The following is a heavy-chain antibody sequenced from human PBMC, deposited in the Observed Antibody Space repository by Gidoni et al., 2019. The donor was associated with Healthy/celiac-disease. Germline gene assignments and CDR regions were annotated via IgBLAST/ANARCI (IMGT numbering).Heavy chain of an antibody. CDR1: GFTFSNAW. Sequence: EVQLVESGGGLVKPGGSLRLSCAASGFTFSNAWMRWVRQAPGKGLEWVGRIKSKTDGGTTDYAAPVKGRFTISRDDSKNTLYLQMNSLKTEDTAVYYCTTEQLWSLGVRYYGMDVWGQGTTVTVSS. CDR2: IKSKTDGGTT. J-gene: IGHJ6*02. V-gene: IGHV3-15*01. D-gene: IGHD5-18*01. CDR3: TTEQLWSLGVRYYGMDV.